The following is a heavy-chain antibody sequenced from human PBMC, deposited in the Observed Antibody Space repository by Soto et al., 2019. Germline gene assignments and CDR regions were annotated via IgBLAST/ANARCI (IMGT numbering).Heavy chain of an antibody. CDR3: AKGDIVVVPAALLDY. Sequence: EVQLLESGGGLVQPGGSLRLSCAASGFTFSNYAMSWVRQAPGKGLEWVSAISGSGGSTYYADSVKGRFTISRDNSKTRLYRQMNSLRAEETAVYYCAKGDIVVVPAALLDYWGQGTLVTVSS. D-gene: IGHD2-2*01. J-gene: IGHJ4*02. V-gene: IGHV3-23*01. CDR2: ISGSGGST. CDR1: GFTFSNYA.